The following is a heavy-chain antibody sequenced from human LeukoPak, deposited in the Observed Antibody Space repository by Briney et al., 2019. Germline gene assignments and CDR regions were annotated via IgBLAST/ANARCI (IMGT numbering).Heavy chain of an antibody. CDR1: AFTFSDYY. V-gene: IGHV3-11*04. J-gene: IGHJ6*03. CDR3: ARDPWPPRTVTSYYMDV. D-gene: IGHD4-17*01. CDR2: ISSSGSTI. Sequence: GGSLRLSCAASAFTFSDYYMSWIRQAPGKGLEWASYISSSGSTIYYADSVKGRFTISRDNAKNSLYLQMNSLRAEDTAVYYCARDPWPPRTVTSYYMDVWDKGTTVTVSS.